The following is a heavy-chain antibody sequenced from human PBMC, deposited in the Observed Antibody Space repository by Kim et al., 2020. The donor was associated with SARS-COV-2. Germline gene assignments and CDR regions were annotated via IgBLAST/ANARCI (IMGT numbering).Heavy chain of an antibody. CDR2: K. V-gene: IGHV3-33*01. J-gene: IGHJ6*02. Sequence: KYYADAVKGLFPISRDNSKNTLYLQMNSLRAEDTAVYYCARTPSYYYGMDVWGQGTTVTVSS. CDR3: ARTPSYYYGMDV.